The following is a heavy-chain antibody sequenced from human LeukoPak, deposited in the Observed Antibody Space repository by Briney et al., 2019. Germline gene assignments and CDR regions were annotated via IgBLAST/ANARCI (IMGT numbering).Heavy chain of an antibody. J-gene: IGHJ3*02. V-gene: IGHV1-2*02. Sequence: ASVKVSCKASGYTFTGYYMHWVRQAPGQGLEWIGWINPNSGGTNYAQKFQGRVTMTRDTSISTAYMELSRLRSDDMAVYYCASYCSSTSCYSNDAFDIWGQGTMVTVSS. CDR3: ASYCSSTSCYSNDAFDI. CDR1: GYTFTGYY. CDR2: INPNSGGT. D-gene: IGHD2-2*02.